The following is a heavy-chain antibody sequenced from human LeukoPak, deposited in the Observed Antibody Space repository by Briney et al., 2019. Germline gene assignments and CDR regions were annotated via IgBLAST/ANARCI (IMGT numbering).Heavy chain of an antibody. CDR3: ARVQPPFDY. Sequence: SETLSLPCTVSGGSISSSSSYWGWIRQPPGKALGWIGSINYSGSTYYNPSLRSRLTISVDTSKNQFSLKLSSVTAADTAVYYCARVQPPFDYWGQGTLVTVSS. CDR1: GGSISSSSSY. J-gene: IGHJ4*02. V-gene: IGHV4-39*01. CDR2: INYSGST. D-gene: IGHD1-1*01.